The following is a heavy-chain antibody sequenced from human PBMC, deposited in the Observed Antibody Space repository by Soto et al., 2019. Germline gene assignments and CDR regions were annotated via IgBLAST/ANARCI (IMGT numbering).Heavy chain of an antibody. CDR3: ESAREVAARRSAFDI. CDR1: GFTFSSYW. D-gene: IGHD6-6*01. J-gene: IGHJ3*02. CDR2: IKQDGSEN. V-gene: IGHV3-7*03. Sequence: GGSLRLSCAASGFTFSSYWMSWVRQAPGKGLEWVAIIKQDGSENYYVDSVKGRFTISRDNAKNSLYRQMNSLRGQETAVSYCESAREVAARRSAFDIWGQGTMVTISS.